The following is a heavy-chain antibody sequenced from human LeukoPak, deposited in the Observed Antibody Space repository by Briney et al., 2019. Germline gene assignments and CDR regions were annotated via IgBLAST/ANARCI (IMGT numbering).Heavy chain of an antibody. CDR3: ARDISTGYCSGGSCSWGWFDP. CDR2: IDYSGGT. Sequence: SQTLSLTCTVSGGSISSGAYYWSWLRQHPGKGLEWIGFIDYSGGTHYNPSLKSRVTISVATSKNQFSLKLSSVTAADTAVYYCARDISTGYCSGGSCSWGWFDPWGQGTLVTVSS. CDR1: GGSISSGAYY. D-gene: IGHD2-15*01. J-gene: IGHJ5*02. V-gene: IGHV4-31*03.